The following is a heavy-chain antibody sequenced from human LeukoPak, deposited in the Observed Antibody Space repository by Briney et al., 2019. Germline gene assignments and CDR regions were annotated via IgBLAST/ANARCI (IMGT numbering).Heavy chain of an antibody. V-gene: IGHV4-39*07. J-gene: IGHJ4*02. Sequence: SETLSLTCTVSGGSISSSSYYWGWIRQPPGKGLEWIGSIYYSGSTYYNPSLKSRVTISVDTSKNQFSLKLSSVTAADTAVYYCARVGAYYYDSSGPRAPYYFDYWGQGTLVTVSS. CDR3: ARVGAYYYDSSGPRAPYYFDY. CDR2: IYYSGST. CDR1: GGSISSSSYY. D-gene: IGHD3-22*01.